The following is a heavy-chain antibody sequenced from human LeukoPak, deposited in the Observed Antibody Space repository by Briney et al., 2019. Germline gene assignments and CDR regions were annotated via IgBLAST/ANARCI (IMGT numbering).Heavy chain of an antibody. D-gene: IGHD3-22*01. CDR2: IRAYNGNT. V-gene: IGHV1-18*01. CDR3: AREYYYDSSGSSYYYYYMDV. J-gene: IGHJ6*03. Sequence: ASLKLSCKASGYTFTSYGISWGRPAPGQGREWMGWIRAYNGNTNYAQKLQGRVTMTTDTSTSKAYLELRSLRSDDTAVYYCAREYYYDSSGSSYYYYYMDVWGKGTTVTVSS. CDR1: GYTFTSYG.